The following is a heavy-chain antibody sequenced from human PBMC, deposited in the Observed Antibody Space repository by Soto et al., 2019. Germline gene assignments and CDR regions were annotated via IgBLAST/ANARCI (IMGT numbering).Heavy chain of an antibody. Sequence: GSLRLSCAASGFTFSSYWMHWVRQAPGKGLVWVSRISGDVSSTDYADSVKGRFTISRDNARNSLSLQMNGLRVEDTATYYCARVASSCRGAGCFSVWGQGTVVPVSS. CDR2: ISGDVSST. CDR1: GFTFSSYW. V-gene: IGHV3-74*01. D-gene: IGHD2-15*01. CDR3: ARVASSCRGAGCFSV. J-gene: IGHJ4*02.